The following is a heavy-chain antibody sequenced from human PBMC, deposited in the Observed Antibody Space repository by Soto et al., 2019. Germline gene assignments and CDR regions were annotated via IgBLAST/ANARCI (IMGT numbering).Heavy chain of an antibody. CDR2: IYHSGST. CDR1: GGSISSSNC. V-gene: IGHV4-4*02. J-gene: IGHJ6*02. Sequence: QVQLQESGPGLVKPSGTLSLTCAVSGGSISSSNCWSWVRQPPGKGLEWIGEIYHSGSTNFNPSLKSRVTISVAKSKNQCSLKLNSVTAADTAVYYCARVSGSYYYGMDVWVQGTTVTVSS. CDR3: ARVSGSYYYGMDV.